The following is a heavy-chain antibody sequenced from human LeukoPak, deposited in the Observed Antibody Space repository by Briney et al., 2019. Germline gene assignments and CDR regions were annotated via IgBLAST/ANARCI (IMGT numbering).Heavy chain of an antibody. D-gene: IGHD2-21*02. Sequence: GGSLRLSCVGSGFSFSNSDMNWVRQAPGKGLEWVSYISGSGSTIYYADSVKGRFTISRDNAKNSLYLQMNSLRAEDTALYYCARSYCGADCYPFDYWGQGTLVTVSS. V-gene: IGHV3-48*03. J-gene: IGHJ4*02. CDR1: GFSFSNSD. CDR3: ARSYCGADCYPFDY. CDR2: ISGSGSTI.